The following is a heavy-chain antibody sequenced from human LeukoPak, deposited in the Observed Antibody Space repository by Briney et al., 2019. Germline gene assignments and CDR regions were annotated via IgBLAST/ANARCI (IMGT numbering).Heavy chain of an antibody. V-gene: IGHV6-1*01. J-gene: IGHJ6*03. CDR3: ARGSPYIVVVPAAITNTYYYYYMDV. CDR2: THFRSQWYN. Sequence: SQTLSLTCGISGDSVSSNSAAWNWIRQSPSRGLEWLGRTHFRSQWYNDYAVSVKSRITINPETSKNQFSLQLNSVPTEDTAVYYCARGSPYIVVVPAAITNTYYYYYMDVWGKGTTVTVSS. CDR1: GDSVSSNSAA. D-gene: IGHD2-2*01.